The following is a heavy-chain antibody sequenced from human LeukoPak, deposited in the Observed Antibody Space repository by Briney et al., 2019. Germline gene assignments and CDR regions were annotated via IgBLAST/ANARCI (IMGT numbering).Heavy chain of an antibody. V-gene: IGHV1-18*01. CDR3: ASSGAARPWDYYGMDV. CDR1: GYTFTSYG. J-gene: IGHJ6*02. Sequence: ASVKVSCKASGYTFTSYGISWVRQAPGQGLEWMGWISAYNGNTNYAQKLRGRVTMTTDTSTSTAYMELRSLRSDDTAVYYCASSGAARPWDYYGMDVWGQGTTVTVSS. D-gene: IGHD6-6*01. CDR2: ISAYNGNT.